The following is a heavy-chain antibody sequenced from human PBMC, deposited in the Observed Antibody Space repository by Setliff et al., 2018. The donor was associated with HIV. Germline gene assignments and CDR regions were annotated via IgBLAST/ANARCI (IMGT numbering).Heavy chain of an antibody. Sequence: GGSLRLSCAASGLTFSSYTMNWVRQAPGKGLEWVSSISSSSSYIYYADSVKGRFTISRDNAKNSLYLQMNSLRAEDTAVYYCARDRAESYYYYYYYMDGWGKGTTVTVSS. CDR2: ISSSSSYI. V-gene: IGHV3-21*01. CDR3: ARDRAESYYYYYYYMDG. D-gene: IGHD3-10*01. CDR1: GLTFSSYT. J-gene: IGHJ6*03.